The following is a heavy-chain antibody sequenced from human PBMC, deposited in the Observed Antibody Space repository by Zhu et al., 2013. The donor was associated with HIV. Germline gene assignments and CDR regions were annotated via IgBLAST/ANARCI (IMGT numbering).Heavy chain of an antibody. CDR3: ARVGDGLLRWYMSSYGMDV. V-gene: IGHV1-3*01. CDR2: INAGNGNT. J-gene: IGHJ6*02. D-gene: IGHD4-17*01. Sequence: QVQLVQSGAEVKKPGASVKVSCKASGYTFTSYAMHWVRQAPGQRLEWMGWINAGNGNTKYSQKFQGRVTITRDTSASTAYMELSSLRSEDTAVYYCARVGDGLLRWYMSSYGMDVWGQGTTVTVSS. CDR1: GYTFTSYA.